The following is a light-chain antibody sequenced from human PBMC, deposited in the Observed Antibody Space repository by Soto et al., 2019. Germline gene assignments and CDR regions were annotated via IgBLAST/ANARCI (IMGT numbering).Light chain of an antibody. J-gene: IGKJ2*01. Sequence: EIVMTQSPATLSVSPGERATLSCRASQSVSSNLAWYQQKPGQAPRLLIYGASTRATCIPARFSGSGSGTEFTLTISSLQSEDFAVYYCQQYNNLPRYTFGQGTKLEIK. CDR3: QQYNNLPRYT. CDR1: QSVSSN. CDR2: GAS. V-gene: IGKV3-15*01.